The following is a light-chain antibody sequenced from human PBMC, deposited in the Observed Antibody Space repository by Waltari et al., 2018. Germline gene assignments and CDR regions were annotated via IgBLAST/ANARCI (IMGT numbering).Light chain of an antibody. Sequence: VLTQSPGTLSLSPGERATLSCRASQSVNSGYLAWYQQKPGQAPRPLIYGTSSRATGIPDRVSGSGSGTEFTLTLSRLEPEDFAVYYCQQYGPTFGPGTKVEIK. V-gene: IGKV3-20*01. CDR1: QSVNSGY. J-gene: IGKJ3*01. CDR3: QQYGPT. CDR2: GTS.